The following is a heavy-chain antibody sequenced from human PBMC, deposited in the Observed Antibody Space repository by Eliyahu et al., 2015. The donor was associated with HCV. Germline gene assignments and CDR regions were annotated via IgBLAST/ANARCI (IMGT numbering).Heavy chain of an antibody. Sequence: EVQLVXSGGGLVQPGXSXRLSCALLGFTSXDHGMHWVRQAPGKGLXWVSGIMWNSGSTGYADSVKGRFTISRDIAKNSLYLQMNSLRPDDTALYYCIKDIEPGGAAVWGRGTTVXVSS. CDR3: IKDIEPGGAAV. CDR1: GFTSXDHG. V-gene: IGHV3-9*02. CDR2: IMWNSGST. J-gene: IGHJ6*02. D-gene: IGHD1-14*01.